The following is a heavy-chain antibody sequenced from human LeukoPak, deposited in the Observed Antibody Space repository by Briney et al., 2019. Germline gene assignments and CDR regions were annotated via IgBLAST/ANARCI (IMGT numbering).Heavy chain of an antibody. J-gene: IGHJ4*02. CDR3: VRGTVAAAGVDY. CDR1: GFTFSSYW. D-gene: IGHD6-13*01. CDR2: INTDGRST. V-gene: IGHV3-74*01. Sequence: GGSLRLSCATSGFTFSSYWTHWVRQAPGKGLVWVSRINTDGRSTNYADSVKGRFTISRDNAKYTLYLQMNSLRAEDTAVYYCVRGTVAAAGVDYWGQGALVTVSS.